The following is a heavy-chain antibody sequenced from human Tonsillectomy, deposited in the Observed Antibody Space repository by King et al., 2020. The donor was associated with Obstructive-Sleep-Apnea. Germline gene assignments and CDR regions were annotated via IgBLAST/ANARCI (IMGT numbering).Heavy chain of an antibody. CDR2: ISSSSSYI. D-gene: IGHD7-27*01. Sequence: VQLVESGGGLVKTGGSLRLSCAASGFTFSTYSMNWVRQAPGKGLEWVSSISSSSSYIYYADSLKGRFTISRDNAKNSLYLQMDSLRAEDTAVYYCARDLITGEGSKCALDIWGKGTMVTVS. CDR3: ARDLITGEGSKCALDI. CDR1: GFTFSTYS. V-gene: IGHV3-21*01. J-gene: IGHJ3*02.